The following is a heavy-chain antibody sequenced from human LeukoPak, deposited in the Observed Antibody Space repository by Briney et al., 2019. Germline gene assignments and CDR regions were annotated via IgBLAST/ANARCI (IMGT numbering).Heavy chain of an antibody. D-gene: IGHD6-19*01. J-gene: IGHJ5*02. CDR2: IYSSGSA. V-gene: IGHV4-4*07. CDR1: GGSISDHY. Sequence: SETLFLTCTVSGGSISDHYWSWIRQPSGKGLEWTGRIYSSGSANYSPSPKRRVSMSVDTSNNYFSLNLPSVTAADTALYFCARDVRYASGWSTPESWGQGILVTVSS. CDR3: ARDVRYASGWSTPES.